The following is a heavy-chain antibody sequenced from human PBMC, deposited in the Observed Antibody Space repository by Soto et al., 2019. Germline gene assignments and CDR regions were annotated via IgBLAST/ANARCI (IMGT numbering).Heavy chain of an antibody. CDR3: ARDQVTMIVVVITSGGMDV. CDR2: IKQDGSDK. CDR1: GFTFSSYW. V-gene: IGHV3-7*01. J-gene: IGHJ6*02. D-gene: IGHD3-22*01. Sequence: EVQLVESGGGLVQPGGSLRLSCAASGFTFSSYWMSWVRQAPGKGLEWVANIKQDGSDKYYVDSVKGRFTISRDNAKNSLYLQMNSLRDEDTAVYYCARDQVTMIVVVITSGGMDVWGQGTTVTVSS.